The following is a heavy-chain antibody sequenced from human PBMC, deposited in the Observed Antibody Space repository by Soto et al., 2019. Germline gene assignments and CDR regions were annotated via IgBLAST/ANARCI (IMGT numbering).Heavy chain of an antibody. D-gene: IGHD4-4*01. J-gene: IGHJ6*02. CDR2: IIPMFGTA. CDR1: GGSFSNYS. Sequence: ASVNVSCKTSGGSFSNYSISWVRQAPGQGLEWMGAIIPMFGTANYAQMFQGRVTITADESTNTAYMEVSSLRSEDSAVYYCARGATVTREYFYGMDVWGQGTTVTVSS. CDR3: ARGATVTREYFYGMDV. V-gene: IGHV1-69*13.